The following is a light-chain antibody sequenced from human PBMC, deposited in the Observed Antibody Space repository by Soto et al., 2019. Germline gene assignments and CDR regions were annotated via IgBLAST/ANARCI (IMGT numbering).Light chain of an antibody. V-gene: IGLV2-23*02. CDR2: EVS. CDR1: SSDVGSYNL. Sequence: QSALTQPASVSGSPGQSITISCTGTSSDVGSYNLVSWYQQHPGKAPKLMIYEVSKRPSGVSNRFSGSKSGNTASLTISGLQAADEADYYCCSYAGSSYVFGTGTKLTVL. CDR3: CSYAGSSYV. J-gene: IGLJ1*01.